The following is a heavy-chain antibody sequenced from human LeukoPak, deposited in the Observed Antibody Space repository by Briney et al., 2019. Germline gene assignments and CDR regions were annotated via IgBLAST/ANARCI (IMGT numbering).Heavy chain of an antibody. J-gene: IGHJ4*02. Sequence: ASVKVSCKASGYTFTDYCMHWVRQAPGQGLEWMGWINPNSGGTNYAQKFQGRVTMTRDTSISTAYMELSRLRSDDTAVYYCASTDVTYYYDSSGYPPLDYWGQGTLVTVSS. CDR1: GYTFTDYC. CDR2: INPNSGGT. V-gene: IGHV1-2*02. D-gene: IGHD3-22*01. CDR3: ASTDVTYYYDSSGYPPLDY.